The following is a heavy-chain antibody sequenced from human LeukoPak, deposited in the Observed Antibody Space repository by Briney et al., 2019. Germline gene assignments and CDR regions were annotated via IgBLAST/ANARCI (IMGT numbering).Heavy chain of an antibody. D-gene: IGHD4-17*01. CDR3: ARHTSTGGWDWFDP. CDR1: RGSISTYY. Sequence: PSETLSLTCTVSRGSISTYYWSWIRQPPGKGLEWIAYIHYSGTTNYNPSLKSRVTISLDTSKNQFSLKLSSVTAADTAFYYCARHTSTGGWDWFDPWSQGTLVTVSS. V-gene: IGHV4-59*08. CDR2: IHYSGTT. J-gene: IGHJ5*02.